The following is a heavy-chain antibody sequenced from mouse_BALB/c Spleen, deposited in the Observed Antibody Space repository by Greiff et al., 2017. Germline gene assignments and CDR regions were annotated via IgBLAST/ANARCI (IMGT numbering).Heavy chain of an antibody. Sequence: EVQLQESGGGLVKLGGSLKLSCAASGFTFSSYYMSWVRQTPEKRLELVAAINSNGGSTYYPDTVKGRFTISRDNAKNTLYLQMSSLKSEDTALYYCARAGYGSSYVDYFDYWGQGTTLTVSS. CDR2: INSNGGST. V-gene: IGHV5-6-2*01. CDR1: GFTFSSYY. CDR3: ARAGYGSSYVDYFDY. D-gene: IGHD1-1*01. J-gene: IGHJ2*01.